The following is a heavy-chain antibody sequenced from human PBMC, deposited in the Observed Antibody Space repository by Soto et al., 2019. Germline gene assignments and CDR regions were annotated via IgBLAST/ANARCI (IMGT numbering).Heavy chain of an antibody. V-gene: IGHV3-30*18. CDR2: ISYDGSNK. J-gene: IGHJ4*02. CDR3: AKARGTKISDY. Sequence: GGSLRLSCAASGFTFSSYGLHWVRQAPGKGLEWVAVISYDGSNKYYADSVKGRFTISRDNSKNTLYLQMNSLRAEDTAVYYCAKARGTKISDYWGQGTLVTVSS. D-gene: IGHD3-16*01. CDR1: GFTFSSYG.